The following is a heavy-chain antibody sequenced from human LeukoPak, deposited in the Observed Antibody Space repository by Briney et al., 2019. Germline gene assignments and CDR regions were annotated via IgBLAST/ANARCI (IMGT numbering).Heavy chain of an antibody. V-gene: IGHV4-30-4*01. D-gene: IGHD2-15*01. J-gene: IGHJ5*02. CDR1: GGSISSGDYY. CDR3: ARVGYCSGGSCIEGWFDP. CDR2: IYYSGST. Sequence: SETLSLTCTVSGGSISSGDYYWSWIRQPPGKGLEWIGYIYYSGSTYYNPSLKSRVTISVDTSKNQFSLKLSSVTAADTAVYYCARVGYCSGGSCIEGWFDPWGQGTLVTVSS.